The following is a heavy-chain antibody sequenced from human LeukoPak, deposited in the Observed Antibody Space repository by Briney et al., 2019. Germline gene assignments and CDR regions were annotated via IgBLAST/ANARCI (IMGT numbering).Heavy chain of an antibody. CDR1: GYTFTSYG. J-gene: IGHJ4*02. CDR2: ISAYNGNT. CDR3: ARRALELRSGAFDY. V-gene: IGHV1-18*01. Sequence: ASVNVSCTASGYTFTSYGISWVRQAPGQGLERMGWISAYNGNTNYAQKLQGRVTMTTDTSTSTAYMELRSLRSDDTAVYYCARRALELRSGAFDYWGQGTLVTVSS. D-gene: IGHD1-7*01.